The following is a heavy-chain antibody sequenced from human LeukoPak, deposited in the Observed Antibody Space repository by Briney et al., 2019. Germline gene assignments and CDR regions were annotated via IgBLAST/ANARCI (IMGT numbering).Heavy chain of an antibody. V-gene: IGHV3-21*01. D-gene: IGHD1-26*01. CDR2: ISSSSSYI. CDR1: GFTFSTFA. Sequence: PGGSLRLSCAASGFTFSTFAMIWVRQPPGKGLEWVSSISSSSSYIYYADSVKGRFTISRDNAKNSLYLQMNSLRAEDTAVYYCAREDATAFDYWGQGTLVTVSS. J-gene: IGHJ4*02. CDR3: AREDATAFDY.